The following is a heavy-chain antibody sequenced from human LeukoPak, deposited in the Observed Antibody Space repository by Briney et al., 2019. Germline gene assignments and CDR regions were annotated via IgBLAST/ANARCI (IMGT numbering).Heavy chain of an antibody. CDR1: DDSISIGGYS. J-gene: IGHJ6*02. CDR2: IYHSGST. Sequence: ASETLSLTCAVSDDSISIGGYSWSWIRQPPGKGLEWIGYIYHSGSTYYNPSLKSRVTISVDRSKNQFSLKLSSVTAADTAVYYCARVDPSHYYGMDVWGQGTTVTVSS. D-gene: IGHD2-2*01. CDR3: ARVDPSHYYGMDV. V-gene: IGHV4-30-2*01.